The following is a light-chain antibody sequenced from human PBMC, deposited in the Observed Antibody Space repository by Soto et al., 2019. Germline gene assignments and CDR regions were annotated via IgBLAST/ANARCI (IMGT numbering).Light chain of an antibody. Sequence: DIQMTQSPSTLSASVGDRVTITCRASQSISSWLAWYQQKPGKAPNLLIYKASSLESGVPSRFSGSGSGTEFTLTISSLQPDDFATYYCQQYNSYSVYTFGQGTKLEIK. CDR2: KAS. V-gene: IGKV1-5*03. J-gene: IGKJ2*01. CDR3: QQYNSYSVYT. CDR1: QSISSW.